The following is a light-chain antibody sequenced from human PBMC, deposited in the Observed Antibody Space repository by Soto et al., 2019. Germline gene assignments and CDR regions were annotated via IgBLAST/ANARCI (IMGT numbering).Light chain of an antibody. CDR1: HSVSNR. V-gene: IGKV3-20*01. CDR2: GAS. CDR3: QQYGNLRT. Sequence: EVVMTQSPGTLSMSPGDSATLSCRASHSVSNRLAWYQQKSGQAPRLLIYGASSRADGIPDRFSGSGSGRDFTLTIRRLEPEDFALYYCQQYGNLRTCGQGTKVEIK. J-gene: IGKJ1*01.